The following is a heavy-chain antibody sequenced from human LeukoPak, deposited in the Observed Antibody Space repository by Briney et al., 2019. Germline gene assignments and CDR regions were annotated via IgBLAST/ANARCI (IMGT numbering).Heavy chain of an antibody. D-gene: IGHD3-9*01. Sequence: ASVKVSCKASGYTFTGYYMHWVRQAPGQGLEWMGWINPNSGGTNYAQKFQGRVTMTRDTSISTAYMELSRLRSDDTAVYYCARASSVLRYFDWLISNNGDAFDIWGQGTMVTVSS. J-gene: IGHJ3*02. CDR1: GYTFTGYY. CDR3: ARASSVLRYFDWLISNNGDAFDI. CDR2: INPNSGGT. V-gene: IGHV1-2*02.